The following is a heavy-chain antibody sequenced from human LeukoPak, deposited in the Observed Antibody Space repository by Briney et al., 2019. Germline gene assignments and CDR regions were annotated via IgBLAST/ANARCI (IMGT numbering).Heavy chain of an antibody. V-gene: IGHV1-2*02. D-gene: IGHD5-12*01. CDR2: INPNSSGT. J-gene: IGHJ4*02. CDR1: GYTFTGYY. Sequence: GASVKVSCKASGYTFTGYYMHWVRQAPGQGLEWMGWINPNSSGTNYAQKFQGRVTMTRDTSISTAYMELSRLRSDDTAVYYCARVPTTRGYSGYDYPYYFDYWGQGTLVTVSS. CDR3: ARVPTTRGYSGYDYPYYFDY.